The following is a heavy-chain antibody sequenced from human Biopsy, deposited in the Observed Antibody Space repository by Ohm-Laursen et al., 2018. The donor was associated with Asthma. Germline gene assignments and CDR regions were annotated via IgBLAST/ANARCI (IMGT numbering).Heavy chain of an antibody. CDR1: GGSINSGAFY. D-gene: IGHD2-2*01. CDR2: INHSRNT. J-gene: IGHJ5*01. CDR3: ARDLAGSCTSASCYGLDS. V-gene: IGHV4-31*11. Sequence: SETLSLTCAVSGGSINSGAFYWSWVRQHPGKGPEWIGYINHSRNTYYNPSLKSRVFISMETSKNQFSLKLTSVTAADSALYYCARDLAGSCTSASCYGLDSWGQGAQVTVSS.